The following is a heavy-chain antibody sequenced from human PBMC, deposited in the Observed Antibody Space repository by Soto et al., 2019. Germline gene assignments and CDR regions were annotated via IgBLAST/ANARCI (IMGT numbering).Heavy chain of an antibody. CDR1: GDSVSSNSAA. CDR3: ARVEAVAGNYYYYGMDV. Sequence: SQTLSLTCAISGDSVSSNSAAWNWIRQSPSRGLEWLGRIYYRSKWYNDYAVSVKSRITINPDTSKNQFSLQLNSVTPEDTAVYYCARVEAVAGNYYYYGMDVWGQGTTVTVSS. D-gene: IGHD6-19*01. V-gene: IGHV6-1*01. CDR2: IYYRSKWYN. J-gene: IGHJ6*02.